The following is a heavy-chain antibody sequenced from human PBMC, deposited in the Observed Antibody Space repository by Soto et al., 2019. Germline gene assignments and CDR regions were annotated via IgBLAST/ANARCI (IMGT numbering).Heavy chain of an antibody. V-gene: IGHV3-30*18. J-gene: IGHJ4*02. CDR3: AKDGGFSYYYGSGTYYERYFDY. D-gene: IGHD3-10*01. Sequence: QVQLVESGGGVVQPGRSLRLSCAASGFTFSSYGMHWVRQAPGKGLEWVAVISYDGSNKYYADSVKGRFTISRDNSKNTLYLQMNNLTAEDTAVYYCAKDGGFSYYYGSGTYYERYFDYWGQGTLVTVSS. CDR1: GFTFSSYG. CDR2: ISYDGSNK.